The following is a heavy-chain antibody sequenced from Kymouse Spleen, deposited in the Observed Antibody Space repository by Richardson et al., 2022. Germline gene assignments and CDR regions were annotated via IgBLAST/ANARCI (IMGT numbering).Heavy chain of an antibody. V-gene: IGHV3-53*01. J-gene: IGHJ4*02. D-gene: IGHD3-10*01. CDR1: GFTVSSNY. Sequence: EVQLVESGGGLIQPGGSLRLSCAASGFTVSSNYMSWVRQAPGKGLEWVSVIYSGGSTYYADSVKGRFTISRDNSKNTLYLQMNSLRAEDTAVYYCARVSYYYGSGSYSPFDYWGQGTLVTVSS. CDR2: IYSGGST. CDR3: ARVSYYYGSGSYSPFDY.